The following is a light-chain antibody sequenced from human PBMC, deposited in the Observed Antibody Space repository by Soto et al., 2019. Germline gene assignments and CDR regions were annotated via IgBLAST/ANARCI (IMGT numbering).Light chain of an antibody. CDR1: QSVSSN. Sequence: EIVMTQSPATLSVSPGEEATLSCRASQSVSSNLTWYQHKPGQAPRLLIYGASTRATGVPARFSGSGSGTEFTLTISSLQSDDSATYYCQHYNTYPYTFGQGTKLEIK. V-gene: IGKV3-15*01. CDR3: QHYNTYPYT. CDR2: GAS. J-gene: IGKJ2*01.